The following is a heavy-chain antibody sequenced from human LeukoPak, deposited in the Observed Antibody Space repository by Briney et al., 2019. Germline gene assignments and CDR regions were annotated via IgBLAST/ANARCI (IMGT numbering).Heavy chain of an antibody. V-gene: IGHV3-74*01. D-gene: IGHD5-12*01. CDR2: INGDGSDT. Sequence: PGGSLRFSCAASGFTFSNYWMHWVRQAQGKGRMCVSRINGDGSDTNYADSVRGRFTISRDNAKNTLSLQMNSLRAEDTAVYYCARALGGYGHFDYWGQGTLVTVSS. CDR3: ARALGGYGHFDY. J-gene: IGHJ4*02. CDR1: GFTFSNYW.